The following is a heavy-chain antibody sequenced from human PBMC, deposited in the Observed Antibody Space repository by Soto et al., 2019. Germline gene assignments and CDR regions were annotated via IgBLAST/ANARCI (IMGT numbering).Heavy chain of an antibody. CDR3: ARGIAAAGTLY. V-gene: IGHV4-39*01. D-gene: IGHD6-13*01. CDR1: GGSISSYY. CDR2: IYYSGST. J-gene: IGHJ4*02. Sequence: SETLSLTCTVSGGSISSYYWGWIRQPPGKGLEWIGSIYYSGSTYYNPSLKSTVTISVDTSKNQFSLKLSSVTAADTAVYYCARGIAAAGTLYWGQGTLVTVSS.